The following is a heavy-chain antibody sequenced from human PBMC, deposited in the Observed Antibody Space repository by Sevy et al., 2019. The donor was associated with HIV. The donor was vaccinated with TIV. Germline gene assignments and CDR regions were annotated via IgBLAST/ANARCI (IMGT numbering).Heavy chain of an antibody. CDR3: ARDQIAAASTFYFDY. J-gene: IGHJ4*02. CDR2: ISYDGSNK. D-gene: IGHD6-13*01. Sequence: GGSLRLSCAASGFTFSSYAMHWVRQAPGKGLEWVAVISYDGSNKYYADSVKGRFTISRDNSKNTLYLQMNSLRAEDTAVYYCARDQIAAASTFYFDYWGQGTLVTVSS. CDR1: GFTFSSYA. V-gene: IGHV3-30-3*01.